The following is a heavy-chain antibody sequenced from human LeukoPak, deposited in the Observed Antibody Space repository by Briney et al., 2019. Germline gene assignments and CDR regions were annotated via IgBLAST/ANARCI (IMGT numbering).Heavy chain of an antibody. J-gene: IGHJ6*02. CDR1: GFTVSSNY. V-gene: IGHV3-66*01. D-gene: IGHD2-2*01. CDR3: ARERGSCSSTSCYLSPKYYGMDV. Sequence: GGSLRLSCAASGFTVSSNYMSWVRQAPGKGLEWVSVIYSGGSTYYADSVKGRFTISRDNSKNTLYLQMNSPRAEDTAVYYCARERGSCSSTSCYLSPKYYGMDVWGQGTTVTVSS. CDR2: IYSGGST.